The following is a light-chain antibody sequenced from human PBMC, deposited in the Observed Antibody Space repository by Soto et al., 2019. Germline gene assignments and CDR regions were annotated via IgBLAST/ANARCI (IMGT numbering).Light chain of an antibody. CDR2: YNN. J-gene: IGLJ3*02. Sequence: QSVLTQPPSTSGTPGQRVTISCSGSSSNIGSNTVNWYQQLPGTAPTLLIYYNNQRPSGVPDRFSGSKSGTSASLAISGLQSEDEAHYYCAAWDDSLYGWVFGGGTKLTVL. V-gene: IGLV1-44*01. CDR1: SSNIGSNT. CDR3: AAWDDSLYGWV.